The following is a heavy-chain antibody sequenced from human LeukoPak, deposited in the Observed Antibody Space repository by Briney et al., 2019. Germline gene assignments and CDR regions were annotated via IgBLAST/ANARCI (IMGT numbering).Heavy chain of an antibody. V-gene: IGHV4-59*12. CDR2: IYYSGST. CDR3: ARKTADSSGWGSWFDP. Sequence: SETLSLTCTVSGGSISSYYWSWIRQPPGKGLEWIVYIYYSGSTNYNPSLKSRVTISVDTSKNQFSLKLSSVTAADTAVYYCARKTADSSGWGSWFDPWGQGTLVTVSS. J-gene: IGHJ5*02. CDR1: GGSISSYY. D-gene: IGHD6-19*01.